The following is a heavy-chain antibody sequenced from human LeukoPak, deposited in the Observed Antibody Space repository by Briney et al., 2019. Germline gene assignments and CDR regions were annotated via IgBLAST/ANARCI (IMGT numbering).Heavy chain of an antibody. V-gene: IGHV3-23*01. Sequence: GGSLRLSCAASGFTFSSYAMSWVRQAPGKGLEWVSAISGSGGSTYYADSVKGRFTISRDNSKNTLYLQMNSLRAEDTAVYYCAEFGSSGYYPYYGMDVWGQGTTVTVSS. D-gene: IGHD3-22*01. CDR3: AEFGSSGYYPYYGMDV. J-gene: IGHJ6*02. CDR1: GFTFSSYA. CDR2: ISGSGGST.